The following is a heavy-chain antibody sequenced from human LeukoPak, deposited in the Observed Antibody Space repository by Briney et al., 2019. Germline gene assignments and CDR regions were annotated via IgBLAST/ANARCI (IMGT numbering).Heavy chain of an antibody. CDR2: IYYSGST. D-gene: IGHD3-22*01. J-gene: IGHJ6*03. CDR3: ARGARDSSGYYYYYYMDV. V-gene: IGHV4-59*01. Sequence: SETLSLTCTVSGGSISSYYWSWIRQPPGKGLEWIGYIYYSGSTNYNPSLKSRVTISVDTSKNQFSLKLSSVTAADTAVYYCARGARDSSGYYYYYYMDVWGKGTTVTVSS. CDR1: GGSISSYY.